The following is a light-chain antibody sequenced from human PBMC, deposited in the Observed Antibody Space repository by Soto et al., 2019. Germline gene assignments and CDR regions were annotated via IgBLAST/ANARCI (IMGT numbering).Light chain of an antibody. CDR3: QQRSNWPPIFT. Sequence: EIVLTQSPATLSLSPGERATLSCRASQSVSSYLAWYQQKPGQAPRLLIYDASNRATAIPARFSGSGSGTDFTLTISSLEPEEFAVYYCQQRSNWPPIFTFGPGTKVDIK. V-gene: IGKV3-11*01. CDR1: QSVSSY. J-gene: IGKJ3*01. CDR2: DAS.